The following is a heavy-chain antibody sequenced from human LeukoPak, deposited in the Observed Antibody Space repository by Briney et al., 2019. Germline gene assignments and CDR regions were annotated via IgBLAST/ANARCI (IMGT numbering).Heavy chain of an antibody. Sequence: PSETLSLTCTVSGGSISSGGYYWSWIRQHPGKGLEWIGYIYYSGSTYYNPSLKSRVTISVDTSKNQFSLKLSSVTAADTAVYYSARVKAKNDYGDYHNWFDPWGQGTLVTVSS. D-gene: IGHD4-17*01. J-gene: IGHJ5*02. CDR1: GGSISSGGYY. V-gene: IGHV4-31*03. CDR2: IYYSGST. CDR3: ARVKAKNDYGDYHNWFDP.